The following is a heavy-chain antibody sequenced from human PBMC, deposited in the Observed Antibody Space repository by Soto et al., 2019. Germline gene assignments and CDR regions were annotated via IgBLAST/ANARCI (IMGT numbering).Heavy chain of an antibody. CDR1: GIIVKSNY. CDR2: IYSGGST. V-gene: IGHV3-53*04. Sequence: EVQLVESGGGLVQPGGSLRLSCAASGIIVKSNYMNWVRQAPGKGLEWVSIIYSGGSTYYADSVKGRFTISRHDSKDTLYRQMSSLRSEATAKYFCAGGVFGQPDSWGQGTLVIVSS. J-gene: IGHJ4*02. D-gene: IGHD2-21*01. CDR3: AGGVFGQPDS.